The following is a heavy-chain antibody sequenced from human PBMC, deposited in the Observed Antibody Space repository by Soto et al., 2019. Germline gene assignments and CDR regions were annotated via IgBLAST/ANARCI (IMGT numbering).Heavy chain of an antibody. CDR1: GFTFSSYA. J-gene: IGHJ6*02. CDR2: VSGSGDST. Sequence: EVQLLESGGGLVQPGGSLRLSCAASGFTFSSYAMSWVRQAPGKGLEWVSAVSGSGDSTYYADSVKGRFIISRDSSKSTLYLQMNSLRAEDTAIYYCAKDCTNGVSYGMDVWGQGTTVTVSS. D-gene: IGHD2-8*01. CDR3: AKDCTNGVSYGMDV. V-gene: IGHV3-23*01.